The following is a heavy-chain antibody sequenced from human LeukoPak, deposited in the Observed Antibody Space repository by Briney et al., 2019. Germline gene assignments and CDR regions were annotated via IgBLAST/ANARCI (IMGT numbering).Heavy chain of an antibody. V-gene: IGHV3-23*01. CDR2: ISGSGGST. J-gene: IGHJ4*02. CDR1: GFTFSSYA. D-gene: IGHD3-22*01. Sequence: GGSLRLSCAASGFTFSSYAMSWVRQAPGKGPEWVSAISGSGGSTYYADSVKGRFTISRDNSKNTLYLQMNSLRAEDTAVYYCAKGDSSGYSGYFDYWGQGTLVTVSS. CDR3: AKGDSSGYSGYFDY.